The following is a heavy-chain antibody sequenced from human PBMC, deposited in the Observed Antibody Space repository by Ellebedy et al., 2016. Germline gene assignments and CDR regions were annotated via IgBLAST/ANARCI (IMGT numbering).Heavy chain of an antibody. D-gene: IGHD6-6*01. J-gene: IGHJ4*02. CDR1: GFTFSLYG. Sequence: GESLKISCAASGFTFSLYGMHWVRQAPGKGLEWVAVIWDDGSHKYYRDSVKGRFTISRDNSTNTLYLQMNNLRAEDTAVYYCARHGSGSSPIDYWGEGTLVTVSS. CDR2: IWDDGSHK. CDR3: ARHGSGSSPIDY. V-gene: IGHV3-33*01.